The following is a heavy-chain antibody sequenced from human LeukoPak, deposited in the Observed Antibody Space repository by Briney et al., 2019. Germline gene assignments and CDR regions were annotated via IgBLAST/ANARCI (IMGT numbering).Heavy chain of an antibody. CDR3: ARAALIPAAAIRWFDP. J-gene: IGHJ5*02. V-gene: IGHV1-69*04. Sequence: SVKVSCKASGGTFSSYAISWVRQAPGQGLEWMGRIIPILGIANYAQKFQGRVTNTADKSTSTAYMELSSLRSEDTAVYYCARAALIPAAAIRWFDPWGQGTLVTVSS. CDR1: GGTFSSYA. D-gene: IGHD2-2*01. CDR2: IIPILGIA.